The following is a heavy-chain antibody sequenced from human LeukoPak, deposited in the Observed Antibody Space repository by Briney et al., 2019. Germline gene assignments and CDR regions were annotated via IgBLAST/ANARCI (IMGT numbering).Heavy chain of an antibody. CDR1: GFTFSSYW. V-gene: IGHV3-7*01. CDR3: ARYLSGVTGYTYGRGIDY. J-gene: IGHJ4*02. Sequence: PGRSLRLSCTASGFTFSSYWMSWVRQAPGKGLEWVANIKKDGSEKYYVDSVEGRFTISRDNAETSLYLQMNSLRAEDTAVYYCARYLSGVTGYTYGRGIDYWGQGTLVTVSS. CDR2: IKKDGSEK. D-gene: IGHD5-18*01.